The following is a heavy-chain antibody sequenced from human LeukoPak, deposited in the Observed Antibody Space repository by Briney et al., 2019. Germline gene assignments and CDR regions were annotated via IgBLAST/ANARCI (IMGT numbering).Heavy chain of an antibody. CDR3: ARDRPDYYDSSGYYYFAEYFQH. CDR1: GFTFDDYA. Sequence: GGSLRLSCAASGFTFDDYAMHWVRQAPGKGLEWVSGISWNSGSIGYADSVKGRFTISRDNAKNSLYLQMNSLRAEDTAVYYCARDRPDYYDSSGYYYFAEYFQHWGQGTLVTVSS. D-gene: IGHD3-22*01. V-gene: IGHV3-9*01. CDR2: ISWNSGSI. J-gene: IGHJ1*01.